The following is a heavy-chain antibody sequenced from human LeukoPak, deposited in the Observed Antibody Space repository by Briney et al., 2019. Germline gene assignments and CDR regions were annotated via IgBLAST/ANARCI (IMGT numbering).Heavy chain of an antibody. CDR2: IYDGGTK. D-gene: IGHD5-12*01. CDR1: GFTVSDFT. V-gene: IGHV3-30-3*01. CDR3: ASWTHSGHEWQNGGAFDI. Sequence: GGSLRLSCAASGFTVSDFTMHWVRQAPGKGLEWVAVIYDGGTKHYADSVKGRFTISRDNPNDALYLQMNSLRAEDTAMYYCASWTHSGHEWQNGGAFDIWGQGTVVTVSA. J-gene: IGHJ3*02.